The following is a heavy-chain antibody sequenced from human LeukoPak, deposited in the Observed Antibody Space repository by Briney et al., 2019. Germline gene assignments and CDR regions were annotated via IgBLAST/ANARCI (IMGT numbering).Heavy chain of an antibody. J-gene: IGHJ4*02. Sequence: GASVKVSCKXSGYTFTSYGISWVRQAPGQGLEWMGWISAYNGNTNYAQKLQGRVTMTTDTSTSTAYMKLRSLRSEDTAVYYCARDCSSTSCYTVWGQGTLVTVSS. D-gene: IGHD2-2*02. CDR2: ISAYNGNT. CDR1: GYTFTSYG. CDR3: ARDCSSTSCYTV. V-gene: IGHV1-18*01.